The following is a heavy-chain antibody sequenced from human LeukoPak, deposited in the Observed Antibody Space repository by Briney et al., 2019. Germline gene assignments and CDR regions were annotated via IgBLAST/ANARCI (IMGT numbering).Heavy chain of an antibody. CDR1: GFTFDDYA. V-gene: IGHV3-9*03. J-gene: IGHJ4*02. Sequence: GRSLRLSCAASGFTFDDYAMHWVRQAPGKGLEWVSGISWNSGSIGYADSVKGRFTISRDNAKNSLYLQMNSLRAEDMALYYCTRDGVATIWGIIDYWGQGTLVTVSS. CDR2: ISWNSGSI. D-gene: IGHD5-12*01. CDR3: TRDGVATIWGIIDY.